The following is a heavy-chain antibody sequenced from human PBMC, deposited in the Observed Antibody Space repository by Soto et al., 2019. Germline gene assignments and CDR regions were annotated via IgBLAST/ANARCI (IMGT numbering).Heavy chain of an antibody. V-gene: IGHV1-18*01. CDR1: GYTFTGDG. J-gene: IGHJ6*03. CDR2: ISAYNGNT. Sequence: ASVKVSCKASGYTFTGDGISWVRQAPGQGLEWMGWISAYNGNTNYAQKLQGRVTMTTDTSTSTAYMELRSLRSDDTAVYYCARDTIEDDYYYYMDVWGKGTTVTVSS. D-gene: IGHD3-10*01. CDR3: ARDTIEDDYYYYMDV.